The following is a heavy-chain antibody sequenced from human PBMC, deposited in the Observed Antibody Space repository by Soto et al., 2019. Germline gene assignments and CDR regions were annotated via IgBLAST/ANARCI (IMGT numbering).Heavy chain of an antibody. Sequence: GGSLRLSCAASGFPFSSYAMSWVRQAPGKGLEWVSGISGSGGITYYTDSVKGRFTISRDNSKNTLYLQMNSLRADDTAVYFCAKSLSASPNYFFDSWGQGTLVTVSS. D-gene: IGHD1-1*01. CDR3: AKSLSASPNYFFDS. CDR2: ISGSGGIT. CDR1: GFPFSSYA. J-gene: IGHJ4*02. V-gene: IGHV3-23*01.